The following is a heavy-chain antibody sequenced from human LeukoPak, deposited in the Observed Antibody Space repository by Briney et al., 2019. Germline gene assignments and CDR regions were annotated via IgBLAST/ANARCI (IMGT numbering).Heavy chain of an antibody. Sequence: GGSLRLSCAASGFTFSSYDMHWVSQATGKGLEWVSAIGTAGDTYYPGSVKGRFTISRENAKNSLYLQMNSLRAGGTAVYYCARVGYYYDSSGYLFDAFDIWGQGPMVTVSS. J-gene: IGHJ3*02. D-gene: IGHD3-22*01. CDR3: ARVGYYYDSSGYLFDAFDI. CDR1: GFTFSSYD. CDR2: IGTAGDT. V-gene: IGHV3-13*01.